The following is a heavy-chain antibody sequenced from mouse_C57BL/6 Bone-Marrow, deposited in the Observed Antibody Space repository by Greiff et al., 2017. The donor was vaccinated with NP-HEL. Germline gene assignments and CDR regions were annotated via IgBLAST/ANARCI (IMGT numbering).Heavy chain of an antibody. J-gene: IGHJ1*03. V-gene: IGHV5-17*01. CDR1: GFTFSDYG. Sequence: EVKLMESGGGLVKPGGSLKLSCAASGFTFSDYGMHWVRQAPEKGLEWVAYISRGSSTIYYADTVKGRFTVSRDNAKNTLYLQMTRLRAEDTAMCYCARGLVAHWYFDVWGTGTTVTVSS. D-gene: IGHD1-1*01. CDR2: ISRGSSTI. CDR3: ARGLVAHWYFDV.